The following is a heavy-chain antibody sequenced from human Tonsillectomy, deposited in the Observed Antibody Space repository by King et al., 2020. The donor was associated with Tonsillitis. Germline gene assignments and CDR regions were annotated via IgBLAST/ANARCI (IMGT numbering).Heavy chain of an antibody. CDR2: VFHSGVT. D-gene: IGHD1-26*01. V-gene: IGHV4-38-2*02. CDR1: GYSISSGYF. CDR3: ARDRTSTSEMDY. J-gene: IGHJ4*02. Sequence: QLQESGPTLVRPSETLSLTCAVSGYSISSGYFWGWIRQSPGKGLEWIGTVFHSGVTYYNPSLASRVTISADTSKNQFSLTLTSVTAADSAVYYCARDRTSTSEMDYWGQGTLVTVSS.